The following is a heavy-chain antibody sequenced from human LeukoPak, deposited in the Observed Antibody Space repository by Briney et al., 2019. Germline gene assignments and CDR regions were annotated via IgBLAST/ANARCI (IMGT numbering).Heavy chain of an antibody. D-gene: IGHD3-10*01. V-gene: IGHV3-7*04. J-gene: IGHJ4*02. CDR2: IKQDGSET. CDR3: ARYYYYGSGSFDY. CDR1: GFTFSTYW. Sequence: GGSLRLSCVASGFTFSTYWMSWVRQVPGKGLEWVSNIKQDGSETHYVDSVKGRFTISRDNSKNMLYLQMNSLRAEDTAVYYCARYYYYGSGSFDYWGQGTLVTVSS.